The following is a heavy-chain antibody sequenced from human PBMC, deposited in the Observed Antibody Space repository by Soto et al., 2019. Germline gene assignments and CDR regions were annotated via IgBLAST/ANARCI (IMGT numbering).Heavy chain of an antibody. D-gene: IGHD6-13*01. CDR1: GYSFTSYW. J-gene: IGHJ6*02. CDR2: IYPGDSDT. CDR3: ARGGRGSSSWPDYYYYYGMDV. V-gene: IGHV5-51*01. Sequence: EVQLVQSGAEVKKPGESLKISCKGSGYSFTSYWIGWVRQMPGKGLEWMGIIYPGDSDTRYSPSFQGQVTISADKSISTAYLQWSSLKASDTAMYYCARGGRGSSSWPDYYYYYGMDVWGQGTTVTVSS.